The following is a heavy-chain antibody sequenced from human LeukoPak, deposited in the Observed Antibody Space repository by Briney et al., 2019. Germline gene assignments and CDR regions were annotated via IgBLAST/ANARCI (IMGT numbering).Heavy chain of an antibody. V-gene: IGHV1-18*01. CDR2: ISEYNGNT. D-gene: IGHD6-6*01. J-gene: IGHJ4*02. CDR1: GYTFTSYG. CDR3: ARDLPYSSSNRTPLDY. Sequence: ASVTVSFKASGYTFTSYGLSWVRQAPGQGLEWMGWISEYNGNTNYAPKLQGRVTMTTDTSTSTAYMELRSLRSDDTAVYYCARDLPYSSSNRTPLDYWGQGTLVTVSS.